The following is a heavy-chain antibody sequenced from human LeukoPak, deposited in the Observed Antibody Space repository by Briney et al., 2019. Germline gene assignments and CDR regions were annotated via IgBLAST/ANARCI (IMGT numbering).Heavy chain of an antibody. CDR1: GFTFDDYA. J-gene: IGHJ4*02. Sequence: GGSLRLSCAASGFTFDDYAMHWVRQAQGKGLEWVSGISWNSGSIGYADSVKGRFTISRDNAKNSLYLQMNSLRAEDTALYYCAKDQGDDILTGYADYWGQGTLVTVSS. V-gene: IGHV3-9*01. D-gene: IGHD3-9*01. CDR3: AKDQGDDILTGYADY. CDR2: ISWNSGSI.